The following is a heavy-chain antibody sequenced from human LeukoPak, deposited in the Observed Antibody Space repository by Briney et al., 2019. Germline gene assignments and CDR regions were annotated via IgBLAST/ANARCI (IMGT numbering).Heavy chain of an antibody. CDR2: ISGSGGST. CDR3: AKVPLGYYYDSSGYYYDY. Sequence: GGSLRLSCAASGFTFSSYAMSWVRQAPGKGLEWVSAISGSGGSTYYADSVKGRFTISRDNSKNTLYLQMNSLRAEDTAVYYCAKVPLGYYYDSSGYYYDYWGQGTLVTVSS. J-gene: IGHJ4*02. V-gene: IGHV3-23*01. CDR1: GFTFSSYA. D-gene: IGHD3-22*01.